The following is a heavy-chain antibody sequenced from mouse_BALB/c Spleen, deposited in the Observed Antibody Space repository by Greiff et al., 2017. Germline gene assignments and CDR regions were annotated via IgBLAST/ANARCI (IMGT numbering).Heavy chain of an antibody. D-gene: IGHD2-1*01. Sequence: VQLQQSGAELVKPGASVKLSCKASGYTFTSYWMHWVKQRPGQGLEWIGEINPSNGRTNYNEKFKSKATLTVDKSSSTAYMQLSSLTSEDSAVYYCAYYGNYEGYWGQGTTLTVSS. CDR1: GYTFTSYW. CDR2: INPSNGRT. V-gene: IGHV1S81*02. CDR3: AYYGNYEGY. J-gene: IGHJ2*01.